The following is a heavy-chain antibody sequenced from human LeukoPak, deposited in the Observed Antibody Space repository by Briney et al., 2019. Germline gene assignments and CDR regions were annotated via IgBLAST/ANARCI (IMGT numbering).Heavy chain of an antibody. CDR2: IYASGTT. CDR3: ARVADRFGYNYGIDEYFDY. D-gene: IGHD5-18*01. Sequence: SETLSLTCTVSGGSISSYYWSWIRQPAGEGLEWLGHIYASGTTNYNPSLNSRVTMSVDTSKNQFSLRLASVTAADTAVYYCARVADRFGYNYGIDEYFDYWGQGTLVTVSS. J-gene: IGHJ4*02. CDR1: GGSISSYY. V-gene: IGHV4-4*07.